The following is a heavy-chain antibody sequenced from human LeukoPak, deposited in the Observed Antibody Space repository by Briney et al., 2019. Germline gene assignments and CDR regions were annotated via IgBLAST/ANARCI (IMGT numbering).Heavy chain of an antibody. Sequence: QSGGSLRLSCAASGFTFSSYSMNWVRQAPGKGLEWVSYISSSSSTIYYADSVKGRFTISRDNAKNSLYLQMNSLRAEDTAVYYCARFSRDFWSGPWGQGTLVTVSS. CDR3: ARFSRDFWSGP. D-gene: IGHD3-3*01. CDR1: GFTFSSYS. CDR2: ISSSSSTI. J-gene: IGHJ5*02. V-gene: IGHV3-48*01.